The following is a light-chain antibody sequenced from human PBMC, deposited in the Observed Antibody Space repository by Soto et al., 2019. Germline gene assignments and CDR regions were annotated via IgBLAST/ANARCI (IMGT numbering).Light chain of an antibody. CDR1: LSLSSI. CDR2: GAS. Sequence: EILLTQSPGTLSLSPGERATLSCGASLSLSSILLAWYQQKPGQAPRLLIYGASTRATGIPARFSGSGSGTEFTLTISSLQSEDFAVYYCQQYNNWHTITFGHGTRLEIK. V-gene: IGKV3-15*01. CDR3: QQYNNWHTIT. J-gene: IGKJ5*01.